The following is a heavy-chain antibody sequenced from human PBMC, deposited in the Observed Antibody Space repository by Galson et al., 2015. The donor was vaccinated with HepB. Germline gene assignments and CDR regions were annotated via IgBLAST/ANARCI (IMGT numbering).Heavy chain of an antibody. CDR1: GFTFDDYA. Sequence: SLRLSCAASGFTFDDYAMHWVRQAPGKGLEWVPGISWNSGSIGYADSVKGRFTISRDNAKNSLYLQMNSLRAEDTALYYCAKGLVVPAAIALDYYYYYMDVWGKGTTVTVSS. V-gene: IGHV3-9*01. CDR3: AKGLVVPAAIALDYYYYYMDV. J-gene: IGHJ6*03. CDR2: ISWNSGSI. D-gene: IGHD2-2*01.